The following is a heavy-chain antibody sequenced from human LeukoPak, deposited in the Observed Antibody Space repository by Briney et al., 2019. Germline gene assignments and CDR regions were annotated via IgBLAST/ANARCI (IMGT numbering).Heavy chain of an antibody. CDR3: ARAGGGWYDSSGYQPLDY. J-gene: IGHJ4*02. CDR2: IYYSGST. V-gene: IGHV4-61*01. CDR1: GGSVSSGSYY. Sequence: PSETLSLTCTVSGGSVSSGSYYWSWIRQPPGKGLEWIGYIYYSGSTNYNPSLKSRVTISVDTSKNQFSLKLSSVTAADTAVYYCARAGGGWYDSSGYQPLDYWDQGTLVTVSS. D-gene: IGHD3-22*01.